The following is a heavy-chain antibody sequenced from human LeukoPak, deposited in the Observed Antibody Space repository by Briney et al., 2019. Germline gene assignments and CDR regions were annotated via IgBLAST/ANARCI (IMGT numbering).Heavy chain of an antibody. Sequence: GGSLRLSCAASGFTFSSYGMSWVRQAPGKGLEWVSYISSSSSTIYYADSVKGRFTISRDNSKNTLYLQMNSLRAEDTAVYYCIAVAGTRIGTYYDYWGQGTLVTVSS. D-gene: IGHD6-19*01. CDR3: IAVAGTRIGTYYDY. CDR1: GFTFSSYG. J-gene: IGHJ4*02. V-gene: IGHV3-48*01. CDR2: ISSSSSTI.